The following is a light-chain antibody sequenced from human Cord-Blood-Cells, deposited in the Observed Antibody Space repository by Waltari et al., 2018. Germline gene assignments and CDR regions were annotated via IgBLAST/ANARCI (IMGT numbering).Light chain of an antibody. J-gene: IGKJ2*03. CDR1: QSVSSN. Sequence: EIVMTQSPATLSVSPGARATLYCRASQSVSSNLAWYQQKPGQAPRLLIYGASTRATGIPARFSGSGSGTEFTLTISSLQSEDFAVYYCQQYNNWPPMYSFGQGTKLEIK. CDR2: GAS. CDR3: QQYNNWPPMYS. V-gene: IGKV3-15*01.